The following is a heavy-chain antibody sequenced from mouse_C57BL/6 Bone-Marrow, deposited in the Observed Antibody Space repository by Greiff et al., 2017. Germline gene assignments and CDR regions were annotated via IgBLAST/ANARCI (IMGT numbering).Heavy chain of an antibody. V-gene: IGHV5-17*01. CDR2: ISSGSSTI. CDR1: GFTFSDYG. CDR3: ARPGWAWFAY. D-gene: IGHD3-1*01. Sequence: EVQLVESGGGLVKPGGSLKLSCEASGFTFSDYGMHWVRQAPEKGLEWVAYISSGSSTIYYADTVKGRFTISRANAKNTLFLQMTSLRSEDTAMYYCARPGWAWFAYWGQGTLVTVSA. J-gene: IGHJ3*01.